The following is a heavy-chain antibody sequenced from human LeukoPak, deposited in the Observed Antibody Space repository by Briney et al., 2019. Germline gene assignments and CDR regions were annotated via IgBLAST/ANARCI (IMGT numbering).Heavy chain of an antibody. D-gene: IGHD3-10*01. CDR1: GYTFTSYG. CDR3: AKPRDYYGPFAY. Sequence: GASVKVSCKASGYTFTSYGISWVRQAPGQGLEWMGWISAYNGNTNYAQKFQGRVTLTRDMSTSTDYLELSSLRSEDTAVYYCAKPRDYYGPFAYWGQGTLVTVSS. J-gene: IGHJ4*02. CDR2: ISAYNGNT. V-gene: IGHV1-18*01.